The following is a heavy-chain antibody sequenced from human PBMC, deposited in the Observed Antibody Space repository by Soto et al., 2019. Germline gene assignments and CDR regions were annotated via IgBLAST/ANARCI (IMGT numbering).Heavy chain of an antibody. J-gene: IGHJ4*02. CDR1: GDSISSYY. CDR3: VRQPYTSGAYYFDY. Sequence: SETLSLTCTVSGDSISSYYWSWIRQPPGKGLEWIGYIFHTGSANYNPSLKSRVTISIDTSKNQFSLRLSSVTAAGTAVYYCVRQPYTSGAYYFDYWGQGTPVTVSS. CDR2: IFHTGSA. D-gene: IGHD6-19*01. V-gene: IGHV4-59*08.